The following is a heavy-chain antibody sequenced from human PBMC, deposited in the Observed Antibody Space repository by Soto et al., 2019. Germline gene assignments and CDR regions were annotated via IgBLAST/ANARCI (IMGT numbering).Heavy chain of an antibody. CDR3: ARGGGTILAPLP. V-gene: IGHV1-2*02. D-gene: IGHD3-10*01. Sequence: QVQLVQSGAEMKKPGASVKVSCMASGYTFTGYFMHWVRQAPGQGLEWMGWINPNSGATKYAQKFQGRVTLTRDTSINTAYMELSMLRSDDTGIYFCARGGGTILAPLPWGQGTLVTVPS. CDR1: GYTFTGYF. J-gene: IGHJ5*02. CDR2: INPNSGAT.